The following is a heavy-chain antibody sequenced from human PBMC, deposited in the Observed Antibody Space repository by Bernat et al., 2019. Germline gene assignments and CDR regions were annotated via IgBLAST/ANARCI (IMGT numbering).Heavy chain of an antibody. CDR2: IWYDGNNK. CDR1: GFTFSSYG. J-gene: IGHJ3*01. D-gene: IGHD6-6*01. CDR3: AREVSSAYFDY. Sequence: QVQLVESGGGVVQPGRSLRLSCAASGFTFSSYGMHWVRQAPGKGLEWVAVIWYDGNNKYYADSVKGRFTVSRDNSKNTLYLQMNSLRAEDTAVYYCAREVSSAYFDYWGQGTMVTVSS. V-gene: IGHV3-33*01.